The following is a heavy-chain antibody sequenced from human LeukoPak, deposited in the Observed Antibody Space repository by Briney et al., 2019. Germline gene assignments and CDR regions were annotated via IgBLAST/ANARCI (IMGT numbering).Heavy chain of an antibody. CDR2: IKQDGSER. J-gene: IGHJ4*02. D-gene: IGHD3-22*01. Sequence: GGSLRLSCEASGFSMSVYWMSWVRQAPGKGLEWVGNIKQDGSERNYVDSVKGRFTISRDNAKKSLYLQINSLRAKDTAVYYCARDWGAYYHFFDYWGQGTLVTVSS. V-gene: IGHV3-7*01. CDR1: GFSMSVYW. CDR3: ARDWGAYYHFFDY.